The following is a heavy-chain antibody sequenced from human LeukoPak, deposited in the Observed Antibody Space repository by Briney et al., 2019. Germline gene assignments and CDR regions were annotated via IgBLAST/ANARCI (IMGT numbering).Heavy chain of an antibody. CDR2: ISYDGSNK. Sequence: GGSLRLSCAASGFTFSSYGMHWVRQAPGKGLEWVAVISYDGSNKYYADSVKGRFTISRDNSKNTLYLQMNSLRAEDTAVCYCVKLAQVVAATTDFDYWGQGTLVTVSS. D-gene: IGHD2-15*01. V-gene: IGHV3-30*18. CDR1: GFTFSSYG. J-gene: IGHJ4*02. CDR3: VKLAQVVAATTDFDY.